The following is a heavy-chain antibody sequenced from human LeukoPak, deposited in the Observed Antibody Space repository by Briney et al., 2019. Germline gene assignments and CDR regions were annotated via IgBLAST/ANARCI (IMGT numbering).Heavy chain of an antibody. V-gene: IGHV1-18*01. CDR1: GYTFTNYG. Sequence: SVKVSCKASGYTFTNYGISWVRQAPGQGFEWMGWISAYNGNSIYAQKLQGRVTVTTDTSTSTAYIELRSLRSDDTAVYYCARDQWSSSSQRNIDYWGQGTLVTVSS. J-gene: IGHJ4*02. D-gene: IGHD6-13*01. CDR2: ISAYNGNS. CDR3: ARDQWSSSSQRNIDY.